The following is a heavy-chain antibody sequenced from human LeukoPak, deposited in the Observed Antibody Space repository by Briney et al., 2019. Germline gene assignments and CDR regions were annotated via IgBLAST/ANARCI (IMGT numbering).Heavy chain of an antibody. Sequence: GGSLRLSCAVSGFTFSGYAMSWVRQAPGQGLEWVSTISNSGDATFYADAVKGRFTISRDNSKNTLYLQMYSLRAEDTAIYYCAKAPPYTKYFDYWGQGTLLTVSS. D-gene: IGHD1-1*01. CDR2: ISNSGDAT. V-gene: IGHV3-23*01. CDR1: GFTFSGYA. CDR3: AKAPPYTKYFDY. J-gene: IGHJ4*02.